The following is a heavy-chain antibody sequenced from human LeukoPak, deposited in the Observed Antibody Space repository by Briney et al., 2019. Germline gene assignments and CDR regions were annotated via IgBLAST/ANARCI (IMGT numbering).Heavy chain of an antibody. Sequence: ASVKVSCKASGGTSISYAISWVRQAPGQGLEWMGGIIPIFGTANYAQKFQGRVTITADESTSTAYMELSSLRSGDTAVYYCARSMVDTAMVPSSYYYYGMDVWGQGTTVTVSS. CDR1: GGTSISYA. J-gene: IGHJ6*02. CDR2: IIPIFGTA. D-gene: IGHD5-18*01. CDR3: ARSMVDTAMVPSSYYYYGMDV. V-gene: IGHV1-69*13.